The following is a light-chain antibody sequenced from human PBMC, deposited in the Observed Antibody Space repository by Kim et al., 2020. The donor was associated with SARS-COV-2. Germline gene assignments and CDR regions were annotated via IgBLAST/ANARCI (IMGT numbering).Light chain of an antibody. Sequence: VGPGKTARITWGGNNVGSKSVPWYQEKPGQAPVLVIYYDSDRPSGIPERFSGSNSGNTATLTISRVEAGDEADYYCQVWDSSSDHSFGGGTKLTVL. CDR2: YDS. J-gene: IGLJ2*01. V-gene: IGLV3-21*04. CDR1: NVGSKS. CDR3: QVWDSSSDHS.